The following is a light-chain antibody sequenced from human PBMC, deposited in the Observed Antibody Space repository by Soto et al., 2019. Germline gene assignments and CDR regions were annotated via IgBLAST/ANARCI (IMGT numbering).Light chain of an antibody. J-gene: IGKJ2*01. CDR3: QQGFHTPYT. Sequence: DIQMTQSPSSLSAYVGDSVTISCRASQNINKNLNWYQQKSGKAPNLLIYGASNFQRGVPSRFRGSGSGTDFTLAISDLQPEDFATYSCQQGFHTPYTFGQGTKLEI. V-gene: IGKV1-39*01. CDR1: QNINKN. CDR2: GAS.